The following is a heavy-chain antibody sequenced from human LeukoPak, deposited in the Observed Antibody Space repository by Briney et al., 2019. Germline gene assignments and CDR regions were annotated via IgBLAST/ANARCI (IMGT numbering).Heavy chain of an antibody. Sequence: SETLSLTCTVSGGSFISYYWSWIRQPPGKELEWIGYIYYSGSTNYIPSHKSRVTISVDMSKNQFSLKLRSVTAADTAVYYCARGAVAGRYLIEYWGQGTLVTVSS. J-gene: IGHJ4*02. V-gene: IGHV4-59*01. CDR3: ARGAVAGRYLIEY. CDR2: IYYSGST. D-gene: IGHD6-19*01. CDR1: GGSFISYY.